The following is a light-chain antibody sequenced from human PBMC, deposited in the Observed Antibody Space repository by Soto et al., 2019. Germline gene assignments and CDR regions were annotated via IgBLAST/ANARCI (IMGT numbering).Light chain of an antibody. CDR2: EGS. CDR1: SSDVGSYNL. V-gene: IGLV2-23*01. Sequence: QSALTQPASVSGSPGQSITISCTGTSSDVGSYNLVSWYQQHPGKAPKLMIYEGSKRPSGVSNRFSGSKSGNTASLTISGLQAEDEADYYCCSYAASRTYVFGTGTNDT. CDR3: CSYAASRTYV. J-gene: IGLJ1*01.